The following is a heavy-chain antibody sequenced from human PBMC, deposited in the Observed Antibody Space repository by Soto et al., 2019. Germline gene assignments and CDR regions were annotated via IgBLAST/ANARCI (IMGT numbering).Heavy chain of an antibody. CDR2: IYYSGST. CDR1: GGSISSSSYY. J-gene: IGHJ5*02. V-gene: IGHV4-39*01. D-gene: IGHD3-22*01. CDR3: ARHGVVTMIVVVTPNWFDP. Sequence: ETLSLTCTVSGGSISSSSYYWGWIRQPPGKGLEWIGSIYYSGSTYYNPSLKSRVTISVDTSKNQFSLKLSSVTAADTAVYYCARHGVVTMIVVVTPNWFDPWGQGTLVTVSS.